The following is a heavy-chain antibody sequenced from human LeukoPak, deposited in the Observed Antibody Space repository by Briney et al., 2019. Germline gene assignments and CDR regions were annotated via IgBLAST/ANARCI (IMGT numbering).Heavy chain of an antibody. CDR1: GFTFSSYA. Sequence: PGGSLRLSCAASGFTFSSYAMSWVCQAPGKGLEWVSAISGSGGSTYYADSVKGRFTISRDNSKNTLYLQMNSLRAEDTAVYYCAKESCSSTSCYPYSAYYYYYYMDVWGQGTTVTVSS. D-gene: IGHD2-2*01. V-gene: IGHV3-23*01. J-gene: IGHJ6*03. CDR2: ISGSGGST. CDR3: AKESCSSTSCYPYSAYYYYYYMDV.